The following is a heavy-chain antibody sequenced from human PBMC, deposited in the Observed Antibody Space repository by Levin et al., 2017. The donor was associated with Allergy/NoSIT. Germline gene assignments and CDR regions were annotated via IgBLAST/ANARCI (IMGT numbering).Heavy chain of an antibody. CDR1: GFTFNVYT. V-gene: IGHV3-21*06. D-gene: IGHD3-10*01. CDR3: ARSGLLRAPNALDV. CDR2: ITSSSTYV. Sequence: RSGGSLRLSCAASGFTFNVYTMNWVRQAPGKGLEWVSSITSSSTYVFYGDSVRGRFTISRDNAQNSLFLQMNVLTPEDTAVYFCARSGLLRAPNALDVWGQGAMVTVSS. J-gene: IGHJ3*01.